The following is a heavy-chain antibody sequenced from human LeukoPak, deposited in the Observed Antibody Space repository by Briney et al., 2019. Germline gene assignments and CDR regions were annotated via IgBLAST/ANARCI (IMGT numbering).Heavy chain of an antibody. Sequence: GGSLRLSCAASGLNFSDYYMSWIRQAPGKGLEWVSYISSSGSTLYYADSVKGRFTISRDNAKNSLYLQMNSLRGEDTAVYYCARTVDTEPLGFDYWGQGTLVTVSS. J-gene: IGHJ4*02. D-gene: IGHD5-18*01. CDR2: ISSSGSTL. V-gene: IGHV3-11*04. CDR3: ARTVDTEPLGFDY. CDR1: GLNFSDYY.